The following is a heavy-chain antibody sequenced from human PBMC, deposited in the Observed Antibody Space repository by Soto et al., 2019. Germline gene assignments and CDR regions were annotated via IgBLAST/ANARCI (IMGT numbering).Heavy chain of an antibody. V-gene: IGHV4-59*01. CDR3: ARGRITMVRGVSPFDY. D-gene: IGHD3-10*01. CDR1: GGSISSYY. J-gene: IGHJ4*02. Sequence: SETLSLTCTVSGGSISSYYWSWIRQPPRKGLEWIGYIYYSGSTNYNPSLKSRVTISVDTSKNQFSLKLSSVTAADTAVYYCARGRITMVRGVSPFDYWGQGTLVTVSS. CDR2: IYYSGST.